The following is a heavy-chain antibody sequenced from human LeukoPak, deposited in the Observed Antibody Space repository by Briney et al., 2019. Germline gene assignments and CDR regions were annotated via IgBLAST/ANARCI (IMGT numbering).Heavy chain of an antibody. J-gene: IGHJ4*02. CDR3: ARQRFGTVTPVAD. CDR1: GGSFSGYY. D-gene: IGHD4-17*01. Sequence: PSETLSLTCTVYGGSFSGYYWIWVRQPPGKGLEWIGEINPSGDTSYNPSLKNRVTISVDTSRNQFSLKLTSVTAADTAVYYCARQRFGTVTPVADWGQGTPVTVSS. V-gene: IGHV4-34*01. CDR2: INPSGDT.